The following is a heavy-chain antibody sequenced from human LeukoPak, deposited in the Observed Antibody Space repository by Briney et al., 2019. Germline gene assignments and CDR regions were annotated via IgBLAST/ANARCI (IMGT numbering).Heavy chain of an antibody. Sequence: GGSLRLSCAASEFTFSSYSMNWVRQAPGKGLEWVSYITNSGNSKSYADSVKGRFTISRDNAKSSLYLQMNSLRAEDTAVYYCARSYYDSSGYYSFDYWGQGTLVTVSS. CDR1: EFTFSSYS. CDR2: ITNSGNSK. J-gene: IGHJ4*02. D-gene: IGHD3-22*01. CDR3: ARSYYDSSGYYSFDY. V-gene: IGHV3-48*04.